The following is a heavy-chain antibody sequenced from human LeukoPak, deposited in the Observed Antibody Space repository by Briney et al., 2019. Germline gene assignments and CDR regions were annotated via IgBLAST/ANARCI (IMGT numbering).Heavy chain of an antibody. CDR2: ISYDRSNK. J-gene: IGHJ4*02. V-gene: IGHV3-30*03. CDR3: AREFLVDTAMVLGY. CDR1: GFTFSSYG. D-gene: IGHD5-18*01. Sequence: GGSLRLSCAASGFTFSSYGMHWVRQAPGKGLEWVAVISYDRSNKYYADSVKGRFTISRDNSKNTLYLQMNSLRAEDTAVYYCAREFLVDTAMVLGYWGQGTLVTVSS.